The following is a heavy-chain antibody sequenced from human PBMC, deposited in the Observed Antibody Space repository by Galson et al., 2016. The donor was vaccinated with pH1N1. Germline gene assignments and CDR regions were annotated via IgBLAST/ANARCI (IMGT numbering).Heavy chain of an antibody. CDR1: GFTVSTNY. V-gene: IGHV3-53*01. CDR3: VRGLRGYSFT. J-gene: IGHJ4*02. D-gene: IGHD5-18*01. CDR2: IYTGGST. Sequence: SLRLSCAASGFTVSTNYMSWVRQAPGKGLEWVSLIYTGGSTYYADSVKGRFTISRDNSKNTLYLQVNSLRADDTAVYYCVRGLRGYSFTWGQGTLVTVSS.